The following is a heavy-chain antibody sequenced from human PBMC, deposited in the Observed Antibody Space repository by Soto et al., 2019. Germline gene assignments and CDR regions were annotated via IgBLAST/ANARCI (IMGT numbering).Heavy chain of an antibody. Sequence: GGSLRLSCAASGFTFNNYAMSWVRQAPGKGLEWDTAINSGGSQTYYADSVKGRFTLSRDNSKKTQYLQMKSLKAEDTAVYYCATVLINGQRTYDYWGQGTLVTVSS. V-gene: IGHV3-23*01. D-gene: IGHD1-1*01. CDR2: INSGGSQT. CDR3: ATVLINGQRTYDY. J-gene: IGHJ4*02. CDR1: GFTFNNYA.